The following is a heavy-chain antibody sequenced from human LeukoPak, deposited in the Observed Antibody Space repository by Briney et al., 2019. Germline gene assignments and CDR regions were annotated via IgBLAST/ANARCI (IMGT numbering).Heavy chain of an antibody. CDR1: GFTFSNSA. CDR3: ARDPLRYLRVGHYDY. D-gene: IGHD3-9*01. Sequence: GGSLRLSCAASGFTFSNSAMNWVRQVPGKGLEWVSSIDYDSSHIYYSASVRGRFTISRDNARNSVYLQMNSLRVEDTAVYYCARDPLRYLRVGHYDYWGQGTLVAVSS. CDR2: IDYDSSHI. J-gene: IGHJ4*02. V-gene: IGHV3-21*01.